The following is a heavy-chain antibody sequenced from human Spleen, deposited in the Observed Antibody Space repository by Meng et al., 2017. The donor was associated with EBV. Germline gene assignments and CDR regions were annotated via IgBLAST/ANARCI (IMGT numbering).Heavy chain of an antibody. J-gene: IGHJ5*02. V-gene: IGHV4-39*01. CDR1: GDSISSFYY. CDR3: ARPFPSWQSPRLDPFGA. CDR2: VHYTGST. D-gene: IGHD6-19*01. Sequence: PRPRESAPGHVTPSGPLSLPCTVSGDSISSFYYWGWIRQPPGRGLEWIGSVHYTGSTYYSPSLKSRVTVSVDTSKNQFSLRLTSVTAADTAVYYCARPFPSWQSPRLDPFGAWGQGTLVTVSS.